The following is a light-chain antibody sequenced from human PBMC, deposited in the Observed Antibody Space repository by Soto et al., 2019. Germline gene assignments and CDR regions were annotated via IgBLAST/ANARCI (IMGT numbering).Light chain of an antibody. CDR1: QSISRN. V-gene: IGKV1-39*01. CDR2: TAS. CDR3: QQRHSSPLS. Sequence: IQMTQSPSSLSASVGDRVTITCRASQSISRNLNWYQQKPGKAPELLIYTASNLQSGVPSRFSGSGSGTDFALTISSLQPEDSAVYYCQQRHSSPLSFGGGTKVDI. J-gene: IGKJ4*01.